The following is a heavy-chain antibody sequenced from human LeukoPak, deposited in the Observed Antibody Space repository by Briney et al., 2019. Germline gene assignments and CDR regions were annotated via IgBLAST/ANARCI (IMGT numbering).Heavy chain of an antibody. V-gene: IGHV1-2*02. Sequence: GASVKVSCKASGYTFTDYYMHWVRQAPGQGLEWMGWISPSSGDTRHAQRFQDRVTVTRDTPVSTAYMELTRLQSDDTAVYYCAKGGSNGWAPIDYWGPGTLVTVSS. D-gene: IGHD6-19*01. CDR2: ISPSSGDT. J-gene: IGHJ4*02. CDR3: AKGGSNGWAPIDY. CDR1: GYTFTDYY.